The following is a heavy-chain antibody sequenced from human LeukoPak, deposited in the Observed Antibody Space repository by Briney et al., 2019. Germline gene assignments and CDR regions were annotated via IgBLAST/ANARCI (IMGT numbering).Heavy chain of an antibody. CDR2: IYYSGST. J-gene: IGHJ1*01. Sequence: SETLSLTCTVSGGSISSYYWSWIRQPPGKGLEWIGYIYYSGSTNYNPSLKSRVTISVDTSKNQFSLKLSSVTAADTAVYYCARDGSRVSEDYYDFWSLEHWGQGTLVTVSS. D-gene: IGHD3-3*01. CDR1: GGSISSYY. V-gene: IGHV4-59*01. CDR3: ARDGSRVSEDYYDFWSLEH.